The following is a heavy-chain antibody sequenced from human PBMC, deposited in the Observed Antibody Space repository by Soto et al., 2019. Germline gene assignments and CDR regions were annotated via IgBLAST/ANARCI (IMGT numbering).Heavy chain of an antibody. J-gene: IGHJ4*02. D-gene: IGHD2-15*01. CDR1: GGSFSGYY. Sequence: PSETLSLTCAVYGGSFSGYYWSWIRQPPGKGLEWIGEINHSGSTNYNPSLKSRVTISVDTSKNQFSLKLSSVTAADTAVYYCARGWLGYCSGGSCYANWGQGTLVTVSS. CDR2: INHSGST. V-gene: IGHV4-34*01. CDR3: ARGWLGYCSGGSCYAN.